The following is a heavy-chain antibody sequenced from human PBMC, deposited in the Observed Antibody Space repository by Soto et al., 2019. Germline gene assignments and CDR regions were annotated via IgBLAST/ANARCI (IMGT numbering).Heavy chain of an antibody. Sequence: GGSLRLSCAASGFTFSDYYMSWIRQAPGKGLEWVSYFSSSGSTIYYADSVKGRFTISRDNAKNSLYLQMNSLRAEDTAVYYCASTPRKEGSWGYCISTSCYGYFDYWGQGTLVTVSS. CDR1: GFTFSDYY. CDR2: FSSSGSTI. D-gene: IGHD2-2*01. CDR3: ASTPRKEGSWGYCISTSCYGYFDY. V-gene: IGHV3-11*01. J-gene: IGHJ4*02.